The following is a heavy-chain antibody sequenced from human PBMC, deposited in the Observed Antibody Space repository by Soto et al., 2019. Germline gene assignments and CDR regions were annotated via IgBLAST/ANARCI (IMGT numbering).Heavy chain of an antibody. D-gene: IGHD3-3*01. V-gene: IGHV4-31*03. CDR3: ARDRAGDNYDFWSGYWNQSASYYMDV. CDR2: IYYSGST. J-gene: IGHJ6*03. CDR1: GGSISSGGYY. Sequence: SETLSLTCTVSGGSISSGGYYWSWIRQHPGKGLEWIGYIYYSGSTYYNPSLKSRVTISVDTSKNQFSLKLSSVTAADTAVYYCARDRAGDNYDFWSGYWNQSASYYMDVWGKGTTVTVSS.